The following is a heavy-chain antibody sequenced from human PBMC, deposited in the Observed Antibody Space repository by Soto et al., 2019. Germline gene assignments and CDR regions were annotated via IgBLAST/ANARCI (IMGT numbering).Heavy chain of an antibody. CDR3: ARDLNLRPLEWLLWYSYYGMDV. J-gene: IGHJ6*02. CDR1: GFTFSSYA. CDR2: ISYDGSNK. Sequence: PGGSLRLSCAASGFTFSSYAMHWVRQAPGKGLEWVAVISYDGSNKYYADSVKGRFTISRDNSKNTLYLQMNSLRAEDTAVYYCARDLNLRPLEWLLWYSYYGMDVWGQGTTVTVSS. D-gene: IGHD3-3*01. V-gene: IGHV3-30-3*01.